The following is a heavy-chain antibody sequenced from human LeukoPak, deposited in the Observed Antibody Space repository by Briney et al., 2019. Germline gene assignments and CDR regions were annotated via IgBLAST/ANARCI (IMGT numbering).Heavy chain of an antibody. CDR3: AGLQADYYYYYGMDV. Sequence: PSETLSLTCTVSRGSISSYYWSWIRQPPGKRLEWIGYIHYSGSTNYNPSLESRVTISVDTSKNQFSLRLSSVTAADTAVYYCAGLQADYYYYYGMDVWGQGTTVTVSS. D-gene: IGHD4-4*01. V-gene: IGHV4-59*08. J-gene: IGHJ6*02. CDR2: IHYSGST. CDR1: RGSISSYY.